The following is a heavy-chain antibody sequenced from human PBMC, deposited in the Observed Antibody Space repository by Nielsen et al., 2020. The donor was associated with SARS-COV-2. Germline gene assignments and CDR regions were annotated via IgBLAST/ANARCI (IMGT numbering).Heavy chain of an antibody. Sequence: GESLKISCAASGFIVSSKYMNWVRQAPGKGLEWASVFYSGGTTLYADSVKGRFIISRDNSGNTLYLQMNSLRVEDTAMYYCAREGDTYGVRNFDYWGQGIMVTVSS. V-gene: IGHV3-53*01. CDR3: AREGDTYGVRNFDY. CDR2: FYSGGTT. J-gene: IGHJ4*02. CDR1: GFIVSSKY. D-gene: IGHD5-18*01.